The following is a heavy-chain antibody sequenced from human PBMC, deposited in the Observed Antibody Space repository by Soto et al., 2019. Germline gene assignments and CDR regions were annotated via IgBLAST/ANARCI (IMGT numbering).Heavy chain of an antibody. Sequence: LRLSCAASGFTFSSYEMNWVRQAPGKGLEWVSYISSSGSTIYYADSVKGRFTISRDNAKNSLYLQMNSLRAEDTAVYYCARAIVGAYYYYYGMDVWGQGTTVTVSS. D-gene: IGHD1-26*01. CDR2: ISSSGSTI. J-gene: IGHJ6*02. CDR1: GFTFSSYE. V-gene: IGHV3-48*03. CDR3: ARAIVGAYYYYYGMDV.